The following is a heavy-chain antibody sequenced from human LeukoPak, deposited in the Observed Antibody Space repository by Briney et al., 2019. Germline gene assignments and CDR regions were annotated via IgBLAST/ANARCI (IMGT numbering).Heavy chain of an antibody. Sequence: PSGTLSLTCTVPGDSIITTNWWSWVRQPPGKGLEWIGEVYHSGGTNYNPSLKSRVTISLDKSRNQFSLKLNSVTAADTAVYYCARDSGVGATHYFDSWGQGALVTVSS. CDR1: GDSIITTNW. D-gene: IGHD1-26*01. J-gene: IGHJ4*02. V-gene: IGHV4-4*02. CDR3: ARDSGVGATHYFDS. CDR2: VYHSGGT.